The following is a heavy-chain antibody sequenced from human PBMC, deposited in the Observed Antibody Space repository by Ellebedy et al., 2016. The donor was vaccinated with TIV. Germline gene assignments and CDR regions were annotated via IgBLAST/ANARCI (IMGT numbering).Heavy chain of an antibody. V-gene: IGHV3-23*01. CDR2: ISGSGGTT. D-gene: IGHD3-22*01. Sequence: GESLKISCAPSGFPFTSYAMSWVRQAPGKGLEWVSSISGSGGTTYYADSVKGRFTLSRDNSKNTLYLQMKSLRAEDTAVYYCAKDRVPFHYDSSGYYYYFDYWGQGTLVTVSS. CDR1: GFPFTSYA. J-gene: IGHJ4*02. CDR3: AKDRVPFHYDSSGYYYYFDY.